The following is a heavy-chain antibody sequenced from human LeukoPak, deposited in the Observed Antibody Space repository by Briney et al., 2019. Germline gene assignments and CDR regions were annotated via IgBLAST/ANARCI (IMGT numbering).Heavy chain of an antibody. CDR3: ARAGRQLNFDY. J-gene: IGHJ4*02. CDR2: ISRSDSTI. CDR1: GFTFSHYY. Sequence: GGSLRLSCTPSGFTFSHYYTSWMRQAPGKGVECVSYISRSDSTIYYADSVKGRFTISRDNAKNSLYLQMNSLRAEDATVYYCARAGRQLNFDYWGQGTLVTVSS. V-gene: IGHV3-11*01. D-gene: IGHD6-6*01.